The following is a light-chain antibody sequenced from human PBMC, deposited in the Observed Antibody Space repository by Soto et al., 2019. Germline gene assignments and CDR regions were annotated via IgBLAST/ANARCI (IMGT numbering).Light chain of an antibody. CDR2: GAS. V-gene: IGKV3-15*01. CDR1: QSVYSS. J-gene: IGKJ2*01. Sequence: EIVLTQSPGTLSLSPGERATLSCRASQSVYSSLAWYQQKPGQAPRLLIYGASTRATDIPARFSGSGSGTEFTLTISSLQSEDFAVYYCQQYNDWPYTFGQGTKVDIK. CDR3: QQYNDWPYT.